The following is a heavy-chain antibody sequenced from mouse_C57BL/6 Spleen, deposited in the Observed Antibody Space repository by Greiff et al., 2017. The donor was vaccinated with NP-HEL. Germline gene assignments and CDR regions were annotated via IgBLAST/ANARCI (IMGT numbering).Heavy chain of an antibody. CDR2: ISSGGDYI. Sequence: DVMLVESGEGLVKPGGSLKLSCAASGFTFSSYAMSWVRQTPEKRLEWVAYISSGGDYIYYADTVKGRFTISRDNARNTLYLQMSSLKSEDTAMYYCTREDGNGAMDYWGQGTSVTVSS. V-gene: IGHV5-9-1*02. J-gene: IGHJ4*01. CDR1: GFTFSSYA. D-gene: IGHD1-1*01. CDR3: TREDGNGAMDY.